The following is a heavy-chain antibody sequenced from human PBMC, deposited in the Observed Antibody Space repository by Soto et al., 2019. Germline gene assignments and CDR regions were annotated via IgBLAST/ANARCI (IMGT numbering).Heavy chain of an antibody. Sequence: GGSLRLSCAASGFTFSSYAMSWVRQAPGKGLEWVSAISGSGGSTYYADSVKGRFTISRDNSKNTLYLQMNSLRAEDTAVYYCAKDIGLEDIVVVVAATPAAFDIWGQGTMVTVSS. CDR2: ISGSGGST. J-gene: IGHJ3*02. D-gene: IGHD2-15*01. CDR3: AKDIGLEDIVVVVAATPAAFDI. CDR1: GFTFSSYA. V-gene: IGHV3-23*01.